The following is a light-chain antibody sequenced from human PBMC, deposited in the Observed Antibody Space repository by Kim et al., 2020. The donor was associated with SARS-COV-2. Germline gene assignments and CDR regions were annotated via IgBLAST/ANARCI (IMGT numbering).Light chain of an antibody. Sequence: NIQMTQSPSAMSASVGDRVTITCRARQGISNYLAWFQQKPGKVPKHLIYAASSLQSGVPSRFSGSGSGTEFTLTISSLQPEDFATYYCLQHNSYLPWTFGQGTKVDIK. CDR3: LQHNSYLPWT. CDR1: QGISNY. V-gene: IGKV1D-17*01. J-gene: IGKJ1*01. CDR2: AAS.